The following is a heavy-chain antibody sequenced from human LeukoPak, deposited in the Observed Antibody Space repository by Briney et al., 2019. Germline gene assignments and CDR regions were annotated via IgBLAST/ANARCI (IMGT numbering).Heavy chain of an antibody. D-gene: IGHD4-23*01. CDR3: ATRLRFGGNLNFDY. J-gene: IGHJ4*02. V-gene: IGHV1-69*13. CDR2: IIPIFGTA. CDR1: GGTFSSYA. Sequence: GASVKVSCKASGGTFSSYAISWVRQAPGQGLEWMGGIIPIFGTANYAQKFQGRVTITADESTSTAYMELSSLRSEDTAVYYCATRLRFGGNLNFDYWGQGTLVTVSS.